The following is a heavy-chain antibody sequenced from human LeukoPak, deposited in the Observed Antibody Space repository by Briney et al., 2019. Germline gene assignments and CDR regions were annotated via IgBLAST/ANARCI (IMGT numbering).Heavy chain of an antibody. D-gene: IGHD1-26*01. CDR3: ARYSGSFPGWLDP. CDR2: INPAGSQK. CDR1: GLTFSSSW. J-gene: IGHJ5*02. Sequence: GGSLRLSCVASGLTFSSSWMTWIRQAPGKGPEWLANINPAGSQKDYVDSVKGRFTISRDNAQDSVFLQMNNLRAEDTAVFYCARYSGSFPGWLDPWGPGTLVTVSS. V-gene: IGHV3-7*01.